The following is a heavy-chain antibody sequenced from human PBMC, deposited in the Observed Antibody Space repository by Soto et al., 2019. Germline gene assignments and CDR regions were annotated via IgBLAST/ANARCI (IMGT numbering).Heavy chain of an antibody. V-gene: IGHV3-64*01. J-gene: IGHJ5*02. CDR3: ARDGFPFLEWLSNWFEP. CDR2: ISSNGGST. D-gene: IGHD3-3*02. CDR1: GFTFSSYA. Sequence: PGGSLRLSCAASGFTFSSYAMHWVRQAPGKGLEYVSAISSNGGSTYYANSVKARFTISRDNSKNTLYLQMGSLRAEDMAVYYCARDGFPFLEWLSNWFEPSGEGTLVTVSS.